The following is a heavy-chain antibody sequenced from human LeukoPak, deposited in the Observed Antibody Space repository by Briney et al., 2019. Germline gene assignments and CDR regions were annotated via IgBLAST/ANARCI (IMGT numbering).Heavy chain of an antibody. CDR2: IRGVGGPT. CDR1: GFTFCNYA. J-gene: IGHJ4*02. Sequence: PGGSLRLSCAASGFTFCNYAMSSVRQAPGKGLEWDSAIRGVGGPTSYADSVKGRYTSSRDNSKNTLYLQMNRLRAEDAAVYFCAKNSGYSWQYFFDYWGQGTLVTVSS. D-gene: IGHD6-25*01. CDR3: AKNSGYSWQYFFDY. V-gene: IGHV3-23*01.